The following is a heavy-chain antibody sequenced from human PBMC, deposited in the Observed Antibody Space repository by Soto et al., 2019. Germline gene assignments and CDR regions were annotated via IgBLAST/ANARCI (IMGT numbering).Heavy chain of an antibody. D-gene: IGHD6-13*01. CDR1: GFTFSSYD. V-gene: IGHV3-13*01. J-gene: IGHJ5*02. Sequence: GGSLRLSCAASGFTFSSYDMHWVRQATGKGLEWVSAIGTAGDTYYPGSVKGRFTISRENAKNSLYLQMNSLRAEDTAVYYCARGTAAGTPGDLFDPWGQGTLVTVSS. CDR3: ARGTAAGTPGDLFDP. CDR2: IGTAGDT.